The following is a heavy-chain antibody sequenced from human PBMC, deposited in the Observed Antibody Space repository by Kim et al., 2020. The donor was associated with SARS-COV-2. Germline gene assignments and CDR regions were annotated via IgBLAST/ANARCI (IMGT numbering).Heavy chain of an antibody. CDR3: ARGNFYYDSSGYPDAFDI. CDR1: GGSISSYY. J-gene: IGHJ3*02. D-gene: IGHD3-22*01. Sequence: SETLSLTCTVSGGSISSYYWSWIRQPPGKGLEWIGYIYYSGSTNYNPSLKSRVTISVDTSKNQFSLKLSSVTAADTAVYYCARGNFYYDSSGYPDAFDIWDQGTMVTVSS. CDR2: IYYSGST. V-gene: IGHV4-59*01.